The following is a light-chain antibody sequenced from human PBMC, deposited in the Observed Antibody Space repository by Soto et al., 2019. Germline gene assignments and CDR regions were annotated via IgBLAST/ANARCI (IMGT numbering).Light chain of an antibody. CDR1: SSDVGCYNY. CDR3: SSYTSSSTVV. J-gene: IGLJ2*01. V-gene: IGLV2-14*01. CDR2: DVS. Sequence: QSALTQPASVSGSPGQSITISCTGTSSDVGCYNYVSWYQQHPGKAPKLMIYDVSNRPSGVSNRFSGSKSGNTASLTISGRQAEDEADYYCSSYTSSSTVVFGGGTKLTVL.